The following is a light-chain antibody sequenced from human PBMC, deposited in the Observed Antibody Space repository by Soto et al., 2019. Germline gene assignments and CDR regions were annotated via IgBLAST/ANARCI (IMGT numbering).Light chain of an antibody. CDR2: GVS. Sequence: ETVMTQSPATLSVSPGERTTLSCRASQSVSSNLAWYQQRPGQAPRLLIYGVSTRATGIPARFSGSGSGTEFTLTISSLQSEDFAVYYCQQYNNWPRTFGGGTKVEIK. J-gene: IGKJ4*01. CDR3: QQYNNWPRT. CDR1: QSVSSN. V-gene: IGKV3-15*01.